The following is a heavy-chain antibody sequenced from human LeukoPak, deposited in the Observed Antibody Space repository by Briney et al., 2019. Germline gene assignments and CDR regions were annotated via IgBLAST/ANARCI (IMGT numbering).Heavy chain of an antibody. CDR3: AKDRRGGSYYAATLDI. D-gene: IGHD1-26*01. J-gene: IGHJ3*02. CDR2: ISDSGDIT. CDR1: GFTFSSYA. V-gene: IGHV3-23*01. Sequence: GGSLRLSCAASGFTFSSYAMSWVRQAPGRGLEWVSGISDSGDITYYADSVKGRFTISRDNSKNTLYVQMNSLRVEDTAVYYCAKDRRGGSYYAATLDIWGQGTMVTVSS.